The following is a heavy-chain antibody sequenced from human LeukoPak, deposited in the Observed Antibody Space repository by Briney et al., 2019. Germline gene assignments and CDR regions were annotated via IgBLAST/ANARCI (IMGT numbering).Heavy chain of an antibody. J-gene: IGHJ4*02. Sequence: SVKVSCKASGGTFSSYAISWVRQAPGQGLEWMGGIIPIFGTANYAQKFQGRVTITADESTSTAYMELSSLRSEDTAVYYCARDGGTYGYSSSWLSPYYFDYWGQGTLVTVSS. CDR1: GGTFSSYA. CDR3: ARDGGTYGYSSSWLSPYYFDY. CDR2: IIPIFGTA. D-gene: IGHD6-13*01. V-gene: IGHV1-69*13.